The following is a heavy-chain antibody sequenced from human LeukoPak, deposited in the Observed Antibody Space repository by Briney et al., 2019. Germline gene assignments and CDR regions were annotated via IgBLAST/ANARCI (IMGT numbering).Heavy chain of an antibody. V-gene: IGHV3-48*03. J-gene: IGHJ6*02. CDR3: ARIGTTTRGPAGLDV. CDR1: GFTFSSYE. Sequence: GGSLRLSCAASGFTFSSYEMNWVRQAPGKGLGWVSYIASGGGANRFYSESVKGRFTISRDNAKNSLYLHMNSLRAEDTGVYYCARIGTTTRGPAGLDVWGQGTTVTVPS. D-gene: IGHD2/OR15-2a*01. CDR2: IASGGGANR.